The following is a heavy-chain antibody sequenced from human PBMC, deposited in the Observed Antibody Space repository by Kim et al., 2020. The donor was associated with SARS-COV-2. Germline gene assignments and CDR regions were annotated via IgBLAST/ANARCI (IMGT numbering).Heavy chain of an antibody. CDR3: AKCTRDPSKWELLLFDY. V-gene: IGHV3-23*01. CDR2: ISGSGGST. CDR1: GFTFSSYA. Sequence: GGSLRLSCAASGFTFSSYAMSWVRQAPGKGLEWVSAISGSGGSTYYADSVKGRFTISRDNSKNTLYLQMNSLRAEDTAVYYCAKCTRDPSKWELLLFDYWGQGTLVTVSS. J-gene: IGHJ4*02. D-gene: IGHD1-26*01.